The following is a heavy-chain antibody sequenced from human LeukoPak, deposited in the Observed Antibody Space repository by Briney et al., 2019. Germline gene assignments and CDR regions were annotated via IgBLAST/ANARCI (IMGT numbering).Heavy chain of an antibody. J-gene: IGHJ4*02. V-gene: IGHV4-30-4*08. CDR1: GGSISSSSYY. CDR3: ARGAVVVTAIDY. CDR2: IYYSGST. Sequence: SETLSLTCTVSGGSISSSSYYWGWIRQPPGKGLEWIGYIYYSGSTYYNPSLKSRVTISVDTSKNQFSLKLSSVTAADTAVYYCARGAVVVTAIDYWGQGALVTVSS. D-gene: IGHD2-21*02.